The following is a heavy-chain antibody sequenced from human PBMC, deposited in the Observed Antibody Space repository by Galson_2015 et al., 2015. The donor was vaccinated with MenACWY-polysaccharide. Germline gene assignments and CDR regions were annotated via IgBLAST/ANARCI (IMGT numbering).Heavy chain of an antibody. CDR1: GFDFDDYA. J-gene: IGHJ6*02. CDR3: TKSVTYKSGSYHRYHGIDV. V-gene: IGHV3-9*01. D-gene: IGHD3-10*01. Sequence: SLRLSCAASGFDFDDYAMHWVRQAPGKGLEWVSSISWNSATVGYADSVKGRFTISRDNAKSSLYLLMNSLRVEDTALYYCTKSVTYKSGSYHRYHGIDVWGQGTTVTVSS. CDR2: ISWNSATV.